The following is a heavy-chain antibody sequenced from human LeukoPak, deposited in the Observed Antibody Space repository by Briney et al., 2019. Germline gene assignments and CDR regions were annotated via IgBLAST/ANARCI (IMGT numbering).Heavy chain of an antibody. D-gene: IGHD4/OR15-4a*01. CDR1: GFTFSIYT. CDR3: ARDLAWGAY. Sequence: GGSLRLSCVASGFTFSIYTMSWVRQAPGKGLEWVSSITSSSSSIYSADSVKGRLIISRDNAKNSLYLEMNSLRDEDTAVYYCARDLAWGAYWGQGTLVTVSS. V-gene: IGHV3-21*01. CDR2: ITSSSSSI. J-gene: IGHJ4*02.